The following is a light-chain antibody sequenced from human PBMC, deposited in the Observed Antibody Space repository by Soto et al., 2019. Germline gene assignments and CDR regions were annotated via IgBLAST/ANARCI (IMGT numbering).Light chain of an antibody. CDR2: DVT. V-gene: IGLV2-14*03. Sequence: QAVVTQPASVSGSPGQSITISCTGSSSDIGGYNYVSWYQQHSGKAPKLLIYDVTYRPSGISDRFSGSKSGNTASLTISGLQPDDEADYYCSSYGASSTLFGGGTQLTVL. CDR1: SSDIGGYNY. J-gene: IGLJ2*01. CDR3: SSYGASSTL.